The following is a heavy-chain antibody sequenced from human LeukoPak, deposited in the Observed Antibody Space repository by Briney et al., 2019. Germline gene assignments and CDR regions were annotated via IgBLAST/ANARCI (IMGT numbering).Heavy chain of an antibody. CDR1: GGSISSYY. CDR3: ARQGGYCSSTSCYMWIQLWYDY. V-gene: IGHV4-39*01. Sequence: SETLSLTCTVSGGSISSYYWSWIRQPPGKGLEWIGSIYYSGSTYYNPSLKSRVTISVDTSKNQFSLKLSSVTAADTAVYYCARQGGYCSSTSCYMWIQLWYDYWGQGTLVTVSS. J-gene: IGHJ4*02. CDR2: IYYSGST. D-gene: IGHD2-2*02.